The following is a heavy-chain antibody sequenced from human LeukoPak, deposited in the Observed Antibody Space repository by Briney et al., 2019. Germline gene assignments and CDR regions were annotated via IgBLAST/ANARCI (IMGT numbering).Heavy chain of an antibody. J-gene: IGHJ6*02. CDR1: RFTFSTYA. Sequence: GGSLRLSCAAYRFTFSTYAMHWVRQAPGKGLEWVAVVSNDGSNKKHADSVKGRLTISRDNSKSTLYLQMNSLRSEDTALYYCVRAGPLCSGPAEDYFFYYGMDVWGQGVTVTVSS. D-gene: IGHD6-19*01. V-gene: IGHV3-30*04. CDR3: VRAGPLCSGPAEDYFFYYGMDV. CDR2: VSNDGSNK.